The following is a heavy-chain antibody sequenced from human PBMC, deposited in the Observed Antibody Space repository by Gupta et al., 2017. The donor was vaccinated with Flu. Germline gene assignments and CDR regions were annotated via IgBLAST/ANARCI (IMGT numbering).Heavy chain of an antibody. CDR2: IYYSGST. CDR1: GGSISSGGYY. V-gene: IGHV4-31*03. J-gene: IGHJ5*02. D-gene: IGHD2-2*01. CDR3: ARNVPENIVVVPAATRGWFDP. Sequence: QVQLQESGPGLVKPSQTLSLTCTVSGGSISSGGYYWSWIRQHPGKGLEWIGYIYYSGSTYYNPSLKSRVTISVDTSKNQFSLKLSSVTAADTAVYYCARNVPENIVVVPAATRGWFDPWGQGTLVTVSS.